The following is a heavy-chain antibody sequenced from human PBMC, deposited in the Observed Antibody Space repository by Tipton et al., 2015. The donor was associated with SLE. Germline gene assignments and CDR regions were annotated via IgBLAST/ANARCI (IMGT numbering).Heavy chain of an antibody. CDR2: INHSGRT. CDR1: GGSFSDYY. CDR3: ALLGRSLDY. V-gene: IGHV4-34*01. J-gene: IGHJ4*02. Sequence: TLSLTCAIYGGSFSDYYWSWIRQPPGKGLEWIGEINHSGRTNYNPSLKSRVTISLDSSKNQFSPNLNSVTAADTAVYYCALLGRSLDYWGQGTLVTVSS.